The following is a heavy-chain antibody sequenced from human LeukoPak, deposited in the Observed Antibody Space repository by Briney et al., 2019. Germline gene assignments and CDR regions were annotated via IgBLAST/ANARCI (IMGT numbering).Heavy chain of an antibody. CDR1: GFTLSSYA. Sequence: PGTSLRLSCAASGFTLSSYAMTWVRQAPGKGLEWVSGISGSGGGTYYADSVKGRFTISRDNAKNSLSLQMNSLRVEDTAVYYCARIFTYYYAGTGSGRSFDIWGQGTMVTVSS. V-gene: IGHV3-23*01. D-gene: IGHD3-22*01. CDR2: ISGSGGGT. J-gene: IGHJ3*02. CDR3: ARIFTYYYAGTGSGRSFDI.